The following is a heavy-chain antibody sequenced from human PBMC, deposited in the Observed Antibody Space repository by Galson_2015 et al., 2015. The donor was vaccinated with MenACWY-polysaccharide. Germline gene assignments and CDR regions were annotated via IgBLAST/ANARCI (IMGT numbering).Heavy chain of an antibody. V-gene: IGHV5-51*01. CDR3: ARHFQAFTGAFDI. Sequence: QSGAEVKKPGESLRISCAGSGYTFTHYWIGWVRQMPGKGLEWMGIIYPGDSDTRYSPSFQGQVTISVDKSINTAYLQWSSLKASDTAIFYCARHFQAFTGAFDIWGQGTMVTVSS. J-gene: IGHJ3*02. CDR1: GYTFTHYW. CDR2: IYPGDSDT.